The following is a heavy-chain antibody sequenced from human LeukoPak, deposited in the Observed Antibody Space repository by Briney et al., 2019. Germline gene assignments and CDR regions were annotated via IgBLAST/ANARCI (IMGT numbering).Heavy chain of an antibody. Sequence: GASVKVSCKVSGYTLTELSMHWVRQAPGKGLEWMGGFDPEDGETIYAQKFQGRVTMTEDTSTDTAYMELSSLRSEDTAVYYCATRPVRCGEVLACDWFDPWAREPWSPSPQ. D-gene: IGHD3-10*01. V-gene: IGHV1-24*01. J-gene: IGHJ5*02. CDR3: ATRPVRCGEVLACDWFDP. CDR1: GYTLTELS. CDR2: FDPEDGET.